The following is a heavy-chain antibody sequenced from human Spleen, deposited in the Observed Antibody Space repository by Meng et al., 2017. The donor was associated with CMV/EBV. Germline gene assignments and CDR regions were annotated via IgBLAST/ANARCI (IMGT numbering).Heavy chain of an antibody. CDR1: GFTFSSYA. V-gene: IGHV3-23*01. CDR3: ACRSGSYPTYYFDY. Sequence: GESLKISCAASGFTFSSYAMSWVRQAPGKGLEWVSGISGSGGSTYFADSVKGRFTISRDNSKNTLYLQMNSLRAEDTAVYYCACRSGSYPTYYFDYWGQGTLVTVSS. J-gene: IGHJ4*02. CDR2: ISGSGGST. D-gene: IGHD1-26*01.